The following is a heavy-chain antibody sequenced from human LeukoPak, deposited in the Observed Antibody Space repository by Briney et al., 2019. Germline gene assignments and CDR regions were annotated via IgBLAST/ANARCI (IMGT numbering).Heavy chain of an antibody. D-gene: IGHD5-24*01. V-gene: IGHV4-4*07. J-gene: IGHJ4*02. Sequence: ASETLSLTCSVSGGSISSYYWSWIRQPAGKGLEWIGRIYTTGSTNYNPSLRSRVTMPVDTSKNQFSLKLSSVTAADTAVYFCARRDGYNSYYFDYWGQGTLVTVSS. CDR2: IYTTGST. CDR3: ARRDGYNSYYFDY. CDR1: GGSISSYY.